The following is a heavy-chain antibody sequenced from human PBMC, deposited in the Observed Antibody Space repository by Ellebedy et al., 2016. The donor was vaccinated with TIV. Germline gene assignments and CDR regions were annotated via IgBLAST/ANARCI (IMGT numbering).Heavy chain of an antibody. CDR3: ATYGRYGDYLSPAHASVM. CDR2: INQDATKT. Sequence: GESLKISCAASGFSFRSYWMTWVRQAPGKGLEWVANINQDATKTFYVDSVEGRFTISRDHARNSLFPQMNSLRAEDTAVYYGATYGRYGDYLSPAHASVMWGQGTLVSVSS. CDR1: GFSFRSYW. J-gene: IGHJ3*02. D-gene: IGHD4-17*01. V-gene: IGHV3-7*01.